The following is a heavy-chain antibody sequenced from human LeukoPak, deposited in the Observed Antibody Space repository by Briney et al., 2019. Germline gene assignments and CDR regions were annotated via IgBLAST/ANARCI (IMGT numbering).Heavy chain of an antibody. CDR1: GFTFSTHW. Sequence: GESLRLSCAASGFTFSTHWMIWVRQAPGKGLEWVANIKQDGSAKYNVDSVKGRFIISSDNAKNLLYLQMNSLRAEDTAVYYCANALGAHYFDSWGQGTLVTVSS. CDR3: ANALGAHYFDS. D-gene: IGHD1-26*01. CDR2: IKQDGSAK. V-gene: IGHV3-7*05. J-gene: IGHJ4*02.